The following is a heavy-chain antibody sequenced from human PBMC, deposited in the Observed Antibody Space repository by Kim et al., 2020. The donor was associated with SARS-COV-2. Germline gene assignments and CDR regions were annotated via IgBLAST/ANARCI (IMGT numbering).Heavy chain of an antibody. V-gene: IGHV3-30-3*01. J-gene: IGHJ6*01. D-gene: IGHD3-16*02. CDR2: IYIDGTNK. Sequence: GGSLRLSCAASGFTFRNYALHWVRQAQGKGRGWVSFIYIDGTNKTYADSVKGRFSTPRDNSKNTLYRQMNSLRIEDTPLYYCTKDLARSLAPCAYDGMD. CDR3: TKDLARSLAPCAYDGMD. CDR1: GFTFRNYA.